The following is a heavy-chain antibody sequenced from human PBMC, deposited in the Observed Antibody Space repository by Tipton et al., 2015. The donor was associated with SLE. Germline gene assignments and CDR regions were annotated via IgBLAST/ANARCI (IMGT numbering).Heavy chain of an antibody. CDR1: GVSITSGTHY. Sequence: LSLTCTVSGVSITSGTHYWSWIRQPAGKGLEWIGRIYSSGSTNYNPSLKSRVTISVDTSKNQFSLKLSSVTAADTAVYYCARTEQGTGSYYRLVFEIWGQGTLVTVSS. J-gene: IGHJ4*02. V-gene: IGHV4-61*02. CDR2: IYSSGST. D-gene: IGHD3-10*01. CDR3: ARTEQGTGSYYRLVFEI.